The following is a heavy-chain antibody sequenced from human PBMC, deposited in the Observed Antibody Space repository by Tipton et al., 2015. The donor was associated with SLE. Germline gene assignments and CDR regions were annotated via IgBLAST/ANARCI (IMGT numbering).Heavy chain of an antibody. J-gene: IGHJ5*02. CDR2: IYTSGST. D-gene: IGHD3-3*01. CDR1: GGSISSSSYY. CDR3: ARGDYDFWSGPWYWFDP. V-gene: IGHV4-39*07. Sequence: TLSLTCTVSGGSISSSSYYWGWIRQPPGKGLEWIGSIYTSGSTNYNPSLKSRVTISVDTSKNQFSLKLSSVAAADTAVYYCARGDYDFWSGPWYWFDPWGQGTLVTVSS.